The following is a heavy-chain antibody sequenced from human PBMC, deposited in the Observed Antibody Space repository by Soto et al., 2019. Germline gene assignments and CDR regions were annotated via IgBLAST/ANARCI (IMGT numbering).Heavy chain of an antibody. Sequence: GGSLRLSCAASGFTFSSYGMHWVRQAPGKGLEWVAVISYDGSNKYYADSVKGRFTISRDNSKNTLYPQMNSLRAEDTAVYYCAKWSVAATDNYNWFDPWGQGTLVTVSS. CDR2: ISYDGSNK. CDR3: AKWSVAATDNYNWFDP. D-gene: IGHD3-9*01. CDR1: GFTFSSYG. J-gene: IGHJ5*02. V-gene: IGHV3-30*18.